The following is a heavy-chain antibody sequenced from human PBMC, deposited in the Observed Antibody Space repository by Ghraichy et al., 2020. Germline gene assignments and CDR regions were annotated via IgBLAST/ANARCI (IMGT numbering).Heavy chain of an antibody. CDR3: ASNSMVPHDGNDAFDI. Sequence: SVKVSCKASGGTFSSYAISWVRQAPGQGLEWMGRIIPILGIANYAQKFQGRVTITADKSTSTAYMELSSLRSEDTAVYYCASNSMVPHDGNDAFDIWGQGTMVTVSS. CDR2: IIPILGIA. D-gene: IGHD1-26*01. J-gene: IGHJ3*02. V-gene: IGHV1-69*04. CDR1: GGTFSSYA.